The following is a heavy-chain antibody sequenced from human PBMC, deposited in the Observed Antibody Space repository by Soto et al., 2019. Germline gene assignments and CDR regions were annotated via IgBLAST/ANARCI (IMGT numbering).Heavy chain of an antibody. Sequence: ASVKVSCKASGVTFSSYAISWVRQAPGQGLEWMGGIIPIFGTANYAQKFQGRVTITADKSTSTAYMELSSLRSEDTAVYYCAAQGSIAAAGRYGMDVWGQGTTVTVSS. CDR3: AAQGSIAAAGRYGMDV. D-gene: IGHD6-13*01. V-gene: IGHV1-69*06. CDR1: GVTFSSYA. CDR2: IIPIFGTA. J-gene: IGHJ6*02.